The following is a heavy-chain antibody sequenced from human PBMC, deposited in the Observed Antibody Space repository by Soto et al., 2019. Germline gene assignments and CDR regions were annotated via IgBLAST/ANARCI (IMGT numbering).Heavy chain of an antibody. CDR2: IKRKSAGETT. CDR1: GFSFRTTW. V-gene: IGHV3-15*05. Sequence: EVQLVESGGGLVKPGGSLRLSWAASGFSFRTTWMAWVRQAPGKGLEWVGRIKRKSAGETTYYADPVKGRFTISRDDSKDTLYLHMDSLETGDTAVYYCSTGSPFSGSVFDYWGQGPLVTVSS. D-gene: IGHD1-26*01. J-gene: IGHJ4*02. CDR3: STGSPFSGSVFDY.